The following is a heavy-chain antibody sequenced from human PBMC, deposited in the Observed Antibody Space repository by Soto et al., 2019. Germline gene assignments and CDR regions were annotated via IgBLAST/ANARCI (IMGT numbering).Heavy chain of an antibody. CDR2: ISPFNGHT. V-gene: IGHV1-18*01. CDR3: AREPPRATAGLNYFDP. D-gene: IGHD6-13*01. J-gene: IGHJ5*02. CDR1: VKTFTNFG. Sequence: ASVRVSCKASVKTFTNFGISWVRQAPGQGLEWVGWISPFNGHTHYAQKFQGRLTLTTDTATTTGFLELRSLRSDDTAVYYCAREPPRATAGLNYFDPWGQGTLVTSPQ.